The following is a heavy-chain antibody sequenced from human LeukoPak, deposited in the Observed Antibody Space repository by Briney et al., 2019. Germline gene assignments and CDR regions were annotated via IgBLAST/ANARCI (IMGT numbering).Heavy chain of an antibody. V-gene: IGHV4-61*01. J-gene: IGHJ4*02. CDR2: IYYSGST. Sequence: SETLSLTCTVSGGSISSGSYYWSWIRQPPGKGLEWIGYIYYSGSTNYNPSLKSRVTISVDTSKNQFSLKLSSVTAADTAVYYCARGTRATITYWGQGTLVTVSS. CDR1: GGSISSGSYY. CDR3: ARGTRATITY. D-gene: IGHD5-24*01.